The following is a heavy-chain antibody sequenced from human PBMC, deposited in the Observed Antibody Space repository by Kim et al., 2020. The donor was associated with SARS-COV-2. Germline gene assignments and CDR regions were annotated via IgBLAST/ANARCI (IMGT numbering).Heavy chain of an antibody. J-gene: IGHJ4*02. CDR3: ANTPRVFESSGYDYLYFFDY. CDR2: ISRSGGST. V-gene: IGHV3-23*01. Sequence: GGSLRLSCAASGFTFSTYAMSWVRQAPGKGLEWVSTISRSGGSTYYADSVKARFTISRDNSKNTLYLQMNSLRAEDTAVYYCANTPRVFESSGYDYLYFFDYWGQGTLVTVSS. D-gene: IGHD3-22*01. CDR1: GFTFSTYA.